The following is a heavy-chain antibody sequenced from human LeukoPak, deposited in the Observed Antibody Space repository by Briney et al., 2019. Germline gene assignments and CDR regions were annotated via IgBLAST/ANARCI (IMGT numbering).Heavy chain of an antibody. V-gene: IGHV4-59*01. Sequence: PSETLSLTCTVSGGSISSYYWSWIRQPPGKGLEWIGYIYYSGSTNYNPSLKSRVTISVDTSKNQFSLKLSSVTAADTAVYYCARKGYDFWSGHTNNWFDPWGQGTLVTVSS. CDR1: GGSISSYY. D-gene: IGHD3-3*01. CDR2: IYYSGST. J-gene: IGHJ5*02. CDR3: ARKGYDFWSGHTNNWFDP.